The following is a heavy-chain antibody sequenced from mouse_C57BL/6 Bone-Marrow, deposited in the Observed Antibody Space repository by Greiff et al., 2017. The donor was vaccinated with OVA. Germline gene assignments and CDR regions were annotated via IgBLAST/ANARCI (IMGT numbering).Heavy chain of an antibody. Sequence: VQLKESGPGLVQPSQSLSITCTVSGFSLTSYGVHWVRQSPGKGLEWLGVIWSGGSTDYNAAFISRLSISKDNSKSQVFFKMNSLQADDTAIYYCARNGDYSNYGFAYWGQGTLVTVSA. CDR1: GFSLTSYG. V-gene: IGHV2-2*01. J-gene: IGHJ3*01. CDR2: IWSGGST. CDR3: ARNGDYSNYGFAY. D-gene: IGHD2-5*01.